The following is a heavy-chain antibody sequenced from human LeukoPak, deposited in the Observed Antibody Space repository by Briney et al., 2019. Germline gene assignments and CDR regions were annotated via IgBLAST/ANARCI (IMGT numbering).Heavy chain of an antibody. CDR1: GGSISSYY. CDR2: IYYSGST. CDR3: ARVNDYGDSKIDY. J-gene: IGHJ4*02. D-gene: IGHD4-17*01. Sequence: SETLSLTCTVSGGSISSYYWSWIRQPPGKGLEWIGYIYYSGSTNYNPSLKSRVTISVDTSKNQFSLKLSSVTAADTAVYYCARVNDYGDSKIDYWGQGALVTVSS. V-gene: IGHV4-59*01.